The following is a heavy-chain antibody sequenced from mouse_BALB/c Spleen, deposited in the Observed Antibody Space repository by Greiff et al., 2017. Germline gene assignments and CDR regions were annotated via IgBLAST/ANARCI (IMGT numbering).Heavy chain of an antibody. Sequence: EVKVEESGGGLVKPGGSLKLSCAASGFTFSSYAMSWVRQSPEKRLEWVAEISSGGSYTYYPDTVTGRFTISRDNAKNTLYLEMSSLRSEDTAMYYCASDRNAMDYWGQGTSVTVSS. CDR3: ASDRNAMDY. J-gene: IGHJ4*01. CDR2: ISSGGSYT. CDR1: GFTFSSYA. V-gene: IGHV5-9-4*01.